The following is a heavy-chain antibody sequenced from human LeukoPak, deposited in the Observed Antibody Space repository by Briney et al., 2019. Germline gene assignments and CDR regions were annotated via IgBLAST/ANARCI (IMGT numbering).Heavy chain of an antibody. CDR2: IYYSGST. Sequence: PSETLSLTCTVSGGSISSGDYYWSWIRQPPGKGLEWIGYIYYSGSTYYNPSLKSRVTISVDTSKNQVSLKLSSVTAADTAVYYCARDRRELHAFDIWGQGTMVTVSS. CDR3: ARDRRELHAFDI. CDR1: GGSISSGDYY. D-gene: IGHD1-26*01. J-gene: IGHJ3*02. V-gene: IGHV4-30-4*08.